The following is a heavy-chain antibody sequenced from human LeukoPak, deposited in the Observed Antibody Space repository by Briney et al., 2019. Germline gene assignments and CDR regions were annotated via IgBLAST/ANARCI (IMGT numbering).Heavy chain of an antibody. J-gene: IGHJ6*02. Sequence: ASVKVSCKASGYTVTSYYMHWVRQAPGQGLEWMAILNPSGGSSNCAQKFQGRATLTRATSTGTVYMELSSLRSEDTAVYYCASVHKHGMDVWGQGTTVIVSS. CDR3: ASVHKHGMDV. D-gene: IGHD6-6*01. CDR2: LNPSGGSS. V-gene: IGHV1-46*01. CDR1: GYTVTSYY.